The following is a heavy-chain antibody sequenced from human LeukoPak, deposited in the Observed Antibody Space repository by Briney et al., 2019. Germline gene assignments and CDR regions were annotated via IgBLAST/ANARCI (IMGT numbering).Heavy chain of an antibody. D-gene: IGHD5-18*01. V-gene: IGHV3-48*01. CDR3: ARDWSDTAVDY. J-gene: IGHJ4*02. CDR2: ISSSSSTI. Sequence: GGSLRLSCAASGFTFSSYWMHWVRQAPGKGLEWVSYISSSSSTIYYADSVKGRFTISRDNAKNSLYLQMNSLRAEDTAVYYCARDWSDTAVDYWGQGTLVTVSS. CDR1: GFTFSSYW.